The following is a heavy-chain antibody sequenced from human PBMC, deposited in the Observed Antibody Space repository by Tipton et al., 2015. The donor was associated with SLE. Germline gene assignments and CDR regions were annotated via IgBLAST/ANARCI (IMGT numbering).Heavy chain of an antibody. CDR3: ARGGHYAWFGP. D-gene: IGHD3-3*01. V-gene: IGHV4-39*07. J-gene: IGHJ5*02. CDR1: GGSINSNGFY. Sequence: TLSLTCTVSGGSINSNGFYGGWIRQPPGRGLEWLGDLYSGGSPNYNPSLKSRVTMSVDTSKNHFSLKVNSVTAADTAVYYCARGGHYAWFGPWGQGFLVTVSS. CDR2: LYSGGSP.